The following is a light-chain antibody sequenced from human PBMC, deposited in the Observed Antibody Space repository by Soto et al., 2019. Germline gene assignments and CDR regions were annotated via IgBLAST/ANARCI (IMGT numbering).Light chain of an antibody. CDR2: DAS. J-gene: IGKJ3*01. V-gene: IGKV3-11*01. Sequence: EIVLTQSPATLSLSPGERATLSCRASQSVSSYLAWYQQKPGQAPRLLIYDASNRATGIPVRFSGSGSGTDFTLTIRSLEPEDFAVYYCQQRSNWPLFTFVPGTKVDIK. CDR1: QSVSSY. CDR3: QQRSNWPLFT.